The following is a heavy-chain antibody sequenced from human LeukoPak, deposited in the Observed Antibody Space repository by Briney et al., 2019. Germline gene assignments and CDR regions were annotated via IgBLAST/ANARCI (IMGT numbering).Heavy chain of an antibody. Sequence: GGSLRLSCAVSGFTFSGSAMHWVRQAPGKGLEWLGRIRNKANSYATVYSASVRGRLTISRDDSKNTAYLQMSSLKTEDTAVYYCTRAPGSTATREYDYWGQGTLVTVSS. CDR3: TRAPGSTATREYDY. CDR1: GFTFSGSA. J-gene: IGHJ4*02. V-gene: IGHV3-73*01. CDR2: IRNKANSYAT. D-gene: IGHD2-15*01.